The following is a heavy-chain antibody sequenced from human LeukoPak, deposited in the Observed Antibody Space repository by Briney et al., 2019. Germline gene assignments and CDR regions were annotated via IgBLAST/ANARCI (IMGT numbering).Heavy chain of an antibody. CDR1: GGSISSYY. CDR3: AKDWGCGSYYDWYFDL. Sequence: SETLSLTCAVSGGSISSYYWSWLRQPAGKGLEWIGRIYTSGSTNYNPSLKSRVTMSVDTSKNQFSLKLCSMAAADTAVYNCAKDWGCGSYYDWYFDLWGRGTLVTVSS. CDR2: IYTSGST. V-gene: IGHV4-4*07. D-gene: IGHD1-26*01. J-gene: IGHJ2*01.